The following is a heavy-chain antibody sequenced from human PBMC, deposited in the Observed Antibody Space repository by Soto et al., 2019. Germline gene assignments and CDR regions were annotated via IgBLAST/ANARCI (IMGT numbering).Heavy chain of an antibody. J-gene: IGHJ3*02. CDR2: ISWNSGSI. CDR3: AKMVGTAMVKDAFDI. Sequence: EVQLVESGGGLVQPGRSLRLSCAASGFTFDDYAMHWVRQAPGKGLEWVSGISWNSGSIGYADSVKGRFTISRDNAKNSLYLQMNSLRAEDTALYYCAKMVGTAMVKDAFDIWGQGTMVTVSS. V-gene: IGHV3-9*01. CDR1: GFTFDDYA. D-gene: IGHD5-18*01.